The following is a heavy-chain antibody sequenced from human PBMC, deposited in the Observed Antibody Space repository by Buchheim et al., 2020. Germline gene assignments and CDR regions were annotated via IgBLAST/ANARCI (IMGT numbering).Heavy chain of an antibody. D-gene: IGHD4-23*01. V-gene: IGHV3-74*01. CDR1: GFAFSSYW. CDR3: ARASNSRNYFDS. Sequence: EELLEESGGGLVQPGGSLRLSCAGSGFAFSSYWMHWVRQVPGKGLVWVSRIDGDGSAADYADSVTGRVTVSRDNAKNTVYLQLNSLRAEDTGVYYCARASNSRNYFDSWGQGTL. J-gene: IGHJ4*02. CDR2: IDGDGSAA.